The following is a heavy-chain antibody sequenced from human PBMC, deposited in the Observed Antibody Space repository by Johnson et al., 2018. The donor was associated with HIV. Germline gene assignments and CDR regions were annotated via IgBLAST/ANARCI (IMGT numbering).Heavy chain of an antibody. D-gene: IGHD3-3*01. CDR3: VKDIQVGVSDAFDI. V-gene: IGHV3-30*02. CDR2: IWNDGSDK. CDR1: GVIFSSYG. J-gene: IGHJ3*02. Sequence: AAGGVIFSSYGMHWVRQAPGKGLEWVALIWNDGSDKYYADSVKGRFTISRDNSRNTLYLQMNSLRTEDTALYYCVKDIQVGVSDAFDIWGQGTTVTVSS.